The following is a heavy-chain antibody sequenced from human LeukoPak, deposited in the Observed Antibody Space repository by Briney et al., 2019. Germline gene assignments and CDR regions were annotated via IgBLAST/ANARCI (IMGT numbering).Heavy chain of an antibody. Sequence: ASVKVSCKASGYTFTSYAMHWVRQAPGQRLEWMGWINAGNGNTKYSQKFQGRVTITRDTSTSTVYMDLSSLRSEDTAVYYCARDSYLEFAYFQGADYWGQGTRVTVSS. CDR2: INAGNGNT. V-gene: IGHV1-3*01. J-gene: IGHJ4*02. CDR3: ARDSYLEFAYFQGADY. D-gene: IGHD2-2*01. CDR1: GYTFTSYA.